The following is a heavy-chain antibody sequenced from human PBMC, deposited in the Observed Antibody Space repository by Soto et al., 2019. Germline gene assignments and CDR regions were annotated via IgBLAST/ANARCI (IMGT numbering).Heavy chain of an antibody. V-gene: IGHV1-69*13. CDR3: ARGVHYDSSGYYYFY. Sequence: SVKVSCKASGGTFSTYAIDGVGQSGLQGLEWMGGIIPLFGTAKYAQNFQGRITITADESTNTAYMELRSLRSQDTAVYYCARGVHYDSSGYYYFYWGQGTLVTVSS. D-gene: IGHD3-22*01. CDR1: GGTFSTYA. CDR2: IIPLFGTA. J-gene: IGHJ4*02.